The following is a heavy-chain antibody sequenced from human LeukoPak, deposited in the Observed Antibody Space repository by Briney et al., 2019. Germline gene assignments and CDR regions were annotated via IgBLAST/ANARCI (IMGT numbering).Heavy chain of an antibody. CDR2: ISGSGGRT. V-gene: IGHV3-23*01. CDR3: AKDRTTFGVITGYGMDV. CDR1: GFTFSSYA. Sequence: GGSLRLSCSASGFTFSSYAMSWVRQAPGTGLEWVSGISGSGGRTFNADSVKGRFTITRDNSKNTLYLQMNSLRAEDTAVYYCAKDRTTFGVITGYGMDVWGQGTTVTVSS. J-gene: IGHJ6*02. D-gene: IGHD3-3*01.